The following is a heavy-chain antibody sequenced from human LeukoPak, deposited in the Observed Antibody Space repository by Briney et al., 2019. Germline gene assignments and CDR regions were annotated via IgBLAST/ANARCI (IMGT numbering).Heavy chain of an antibody. Sequence: GGSLRLSCAASGFTFSDYYMSWIRQAPGKGLEWVSYISSSGSTTYYADSVKGRFTISRDNSKNTLYLQMNSLRAEDTAVYYCAKIPNAYCGGDCYSYFDYWGQGTLVTVSS. V-gene: IGHV3-11*01. CDR3: AKIPNAYCGGDCYSYFDY. CDR1: GFTFSDYY. CDR2: ISSSGSTT. J-gene: IGHJ4*02. D-gene: IGHD2-21*02.